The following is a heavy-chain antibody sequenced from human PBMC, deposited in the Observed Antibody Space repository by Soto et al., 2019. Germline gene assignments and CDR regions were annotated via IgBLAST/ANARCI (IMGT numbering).Heavy chain of an antibody. V-gene: IGHV3-23*01. J-gene: IGHJ6*02. CDR3: AKEGYDSSGYYYGDYYYYGMDV. Sequence: GESLKISCAASGFTFSSYAMSWVRQAPGKGLEWVSAISGSGGSTYYADSVKGRFTISRDNSKNTLYLQMNSLRAEDTAVYYCAKEGYDSSGYYYGDYYYYGMDVWGQGTTVTVSS. CDR1: GFTFSSYA. D-gene: IGHD3-22*01. CDR2: ISGSGGST.